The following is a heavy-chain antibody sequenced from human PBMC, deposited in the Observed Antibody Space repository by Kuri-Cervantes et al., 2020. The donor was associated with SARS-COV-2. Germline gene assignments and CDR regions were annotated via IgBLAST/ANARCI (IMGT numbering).Heavy chain of an antibody. CDR1: GGSFSGYY. CDR3: ARGLFYFDY. Sequence: CAVYGGSFSGYYWSWIRQPPGKGLEWIGEINHSGSTNYNPSLKSRVTISVDTSKNQFSLKLSSVTAADTAVYYCARGLFYFDYWGQGTLVTVSS. CDR2: INHSGST. V-gene: IGHV4-34*01. J-gene: IGHJ4*02.